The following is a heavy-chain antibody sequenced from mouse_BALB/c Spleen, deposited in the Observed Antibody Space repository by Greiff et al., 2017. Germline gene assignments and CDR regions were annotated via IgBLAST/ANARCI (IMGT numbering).Heavy chain of an antibody. D-gene: IGHD2-14*01. Sequence: EVMLVESGGGLVQPGGSLKLSCAASGFTFSSYTMPWVRQTPAKRLEWVAFISNGGGSTYYPDTVKGRFTISRDNAKNTLYLQMSSLKSEDTAMYYCARRDRGYIDDWGQGTTLTVSS. V-gene: IGHV5-12-2*01. CDR2: ISNGGGST. CDR1: GFTFSSYT. J-gene: IGHJ2*01. CDR3: ARRDRGYIDD.